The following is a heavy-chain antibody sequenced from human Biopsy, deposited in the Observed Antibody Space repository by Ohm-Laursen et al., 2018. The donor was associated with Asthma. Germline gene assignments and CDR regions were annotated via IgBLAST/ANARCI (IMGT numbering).Heavy chain of an antibody. D-gene: IGHD3/OR15-3a*01. CDR1: GFTFSSNW. CDR2: INTDGRTT. V-gene: IGHV3-74*01. Sequence: SLRLSCSAPGFTFSSNWRNWVRQAPGKRLGWVARINTDGRTTSYADSVKGRFTISRDNAKLYLQMNSLRDEDTAVYYGTRGGLNPFDYWGQGTLVTVSS. J-gene: IGHJ4*02. CDR3: TRGGLNPFDY.